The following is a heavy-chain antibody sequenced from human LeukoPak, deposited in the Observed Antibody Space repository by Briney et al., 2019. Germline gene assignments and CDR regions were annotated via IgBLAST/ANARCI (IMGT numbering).Heavy chain of an antibody. V-gene: IGHV4-61*02. Sequence: PSETLSLTCTVSGGSISSGSYYWSWIRQPAGKGLEWIGRIYTSGSTNYNPSLKSRVTISVDTSENQFSLKLSSVTAADTAVYYCARVYHYDFWSGYPSDAFDIWGQGTMVTVSS. J-gene: IGHJ3*02. CDR1: GGSISSGSYY. CDR3: ARVYHYDFWSGYPSDAFDI. CDR2: IYTSGST. D-gene: IGHD3-3*01.